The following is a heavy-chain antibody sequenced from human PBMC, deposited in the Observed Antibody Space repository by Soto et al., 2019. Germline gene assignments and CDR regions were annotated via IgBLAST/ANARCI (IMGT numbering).Heavy chain of an antibody. V-gene: IGHV3-30-3*01. J-gene: IGHJ4*02. CDR3: AKDLTLGNVGAWGHYFEY. D-gene: IGHD1-26*01. CDR1: GFTFSSFA. Sequence: QVQLVESGGGVLQPGRSLRLSCAASGFTFSSFAMHWVRQAPGKGLEWVAFISYDGSNTYYADSVKGRVTISRDNSKKTVYLEINSLRAEDTAVYHCAKDLTLGNVGAWGHYFEYWGQGTLVTVSS. CDR2: ISYDGSNT.